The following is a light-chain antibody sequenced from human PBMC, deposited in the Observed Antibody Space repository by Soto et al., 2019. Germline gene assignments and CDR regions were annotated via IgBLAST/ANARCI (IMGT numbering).Light chain of an antibody. J-gene: IGKJ4*01. Sequence: EIVLPQSPGTLSLSPGERATLSCRASPSVSSSYLAWYQQKPGQAPRLLIYGASSRATGIPDRVSGSGSGTDFTLTISRLEPEDFAVYDCQQYGSSPTFGGGTKVEIK. V-gene: IGKV3-20*01. CDR2: GAS. CDR3: QQYGSSPT. CDR1: PSVSSSY.